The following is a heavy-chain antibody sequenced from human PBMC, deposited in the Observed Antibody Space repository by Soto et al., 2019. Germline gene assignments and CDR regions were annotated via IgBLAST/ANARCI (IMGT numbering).Heavy chain of an antibody. Sequence: HVQLQESGPGLVKPSQTLSLTCTVSGGSINSGGYFWSWIRQHPGKGLEWIGYIYYSGSTYYNPSLQSRVIMSVDKAENQISLNLTSVTAADTAVYYCARGGGYASSGYNPEYWGQGTLVTVSS. CDR1: GGSINSGGYF. CDR3: ARGGGYASSGYNPEY. CDR2: IYYSGST. V-gene: IGHV4-31*03. J-gene: IGHJ4*02. D-gene: IGHD3-22*01.